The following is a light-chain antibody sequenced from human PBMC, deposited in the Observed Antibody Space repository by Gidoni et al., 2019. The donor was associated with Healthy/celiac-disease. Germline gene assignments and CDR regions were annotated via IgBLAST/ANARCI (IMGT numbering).Light chain of an antibody. CDR2: WAS. CDR1: QSVLYSSNHKNY. Sequence: DIVMTQSPDSLAVSLGERATINCKSSQSVLYSSNHKNYLAWYQQKPGQPPKLLIYWASTRESGVPDRFSGSGSGTDFTLTISSLQAGDVAVYYCQQYYSTPRTFGQGTKVEIK. V-gene: IGKV4-1*01. CDR3: QQYYSTPRT. J-gene: IGKJ1*01.